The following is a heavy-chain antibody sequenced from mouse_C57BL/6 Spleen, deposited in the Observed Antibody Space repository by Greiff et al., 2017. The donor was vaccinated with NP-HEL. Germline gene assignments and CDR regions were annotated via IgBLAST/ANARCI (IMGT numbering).Heavy chain of an antibody. V-gene: IGHV1-39*01. J-gene: IGHJ1*03. CDR3: ARGLTMVTPYWYFDV. D-gene: IGHD2-2*01. CDR2: INPNYGTT. CDR1: GYSFTDYN. Sequence: VHVKQSGPELVKPGASVKISCKASGYSFTDYNMNWVKQSNGKSLEWIGVINPNYGTTSYNQKFKGKATLSVDQSSSTAYMQLNSLTSEDSAVYYCARGLTMVTPYWYFDVWGTGTTVTVSS.